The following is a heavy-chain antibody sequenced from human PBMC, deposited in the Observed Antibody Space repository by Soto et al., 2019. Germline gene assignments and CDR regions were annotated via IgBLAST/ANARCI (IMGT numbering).Heavy chain of an antibody. CDR1: GFTFSTYA. D-gene: IGHD2-15*01. CDR2: ISAGGGGT. J-gene: IGHJ3*02. CDR3: AKVAGDYCSGGTCSDVFDI. Sequence: LGGSLRLSCSASGFTFSTYAMSWVRQAPGKGLEWVSGISAGGGGTYYAESVKGRFTISRDNSKNAHYLQMNSLRAEDTAVYYCAKVAGDYCSGGTCSDVFDIWGQGTMVTV. V-gene: IGHV3-23*01.